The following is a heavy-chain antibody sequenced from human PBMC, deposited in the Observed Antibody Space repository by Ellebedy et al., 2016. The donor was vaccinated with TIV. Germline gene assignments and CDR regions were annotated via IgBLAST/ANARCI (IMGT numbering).Heavy chain of an antibody. V-gene: IGHV3-33*01. Sequence: GESLKISXEASGFSFRTYGMHWVSKAPGKGLEWVAGRWHDGSNKKYADSVKGRFTISRDNSNNTLYLQMNSLRAEDTAIYYCARDTYNFDSSGYYFDHWGQGTLVTVSS. D-gene: IGHD3-22*01. CDR2: RWHDGSNK. CDR1: GFSFRTYG. J-gene: IGHJ4*02. CDR3: ARDTYNFDSSGYYFDH.